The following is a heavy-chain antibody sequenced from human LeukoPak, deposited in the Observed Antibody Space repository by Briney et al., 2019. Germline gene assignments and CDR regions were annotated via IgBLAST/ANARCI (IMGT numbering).Heavy chain of an antibody. CDR2: INHSGST. CDR3: ARAQDIVVVPAAIPPTRAYAFDI. V-gene: IGHV4-34*01. CDR1: GGSFSGYY. J-gene: IGHJ3*02. Sequence: PSETLSLTCAVYGGSFSGYYWSWIRQPPGKGLEWIGEINHSGSTNYNPSLKSRVTISVDTSKNQFSLKLSSVTAADTAVYYCARAQDIVVVPAAIPPTRAYAFDIWGQGTMVTVSS. D-gene: IGHD2-2*01.